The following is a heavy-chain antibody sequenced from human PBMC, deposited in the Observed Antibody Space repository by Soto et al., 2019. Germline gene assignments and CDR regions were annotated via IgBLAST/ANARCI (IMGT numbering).Heavy chain of an antibody. J-gene: IGHJ4*02. V-gene: IGHV3-30*18. CDR2: ISYDGSNK. Sequence: PGGSLRLSCAASGFTFSSYGMHWVRQAPGKGLEWVAVISYDGSNKYYADSVKGRFTISRDNSKNTLYLQMNSLRAEDTAVYYCAKDGGGYFDYWGQGTLVTSPQ. CDR1: GFTFSSYG. CDR3: AKDGGGYFDY. D-gene: IGHD2-15*01.